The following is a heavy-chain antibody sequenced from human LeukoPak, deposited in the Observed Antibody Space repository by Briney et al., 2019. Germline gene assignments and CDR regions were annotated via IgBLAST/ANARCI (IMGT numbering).Heavy chain of an antibody. D-gene: IGHD6-19*01. J-gene: IGHJ4*02. V-gene: IGHV3-9*01. CDR1: GFTFDDYA. CDR2: ISWNSGSI. CDR3: AKDRQWLVQGNFDY. Sequence: GRSLRLSCAASGFTFDDYAMHWVRQAPGKGLEWVSGISWNSGSIGYADPVKGRFTISRDNAKNSLYLQMNSLRAEDTALYYCAKDRQWLVQGNFDYWGQGTLVTVSP.